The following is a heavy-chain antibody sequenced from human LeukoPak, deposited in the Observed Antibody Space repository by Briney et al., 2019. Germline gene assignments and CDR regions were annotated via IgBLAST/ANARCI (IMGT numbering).Heavy chain of an antibody. V-gene: IGHV4-30-4*01. CDR2: IFYSGST. CDR1: GGSIISADHY. J-gene: IGHJ4*02. Sequence: SETLSLTCTVSGGSIISADHYWRWIRQPPGKGLEWIWYIFYSGSTYYNPSLKSRLTISVDTSKNQFSLKLTSVTAADTAVYYCARGYYDVLTNYPKNFDQWGQGTLVTVSS. D-gene: IGHD3-9*01. CDR3: ARGYYDVLTNYPKNFDQ.